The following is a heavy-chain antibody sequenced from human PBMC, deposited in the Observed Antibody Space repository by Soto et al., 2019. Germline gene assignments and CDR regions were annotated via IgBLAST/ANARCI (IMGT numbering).Heavy chain of an antibody. CDR3: GSSSGLTWFAP. D-gene: IGHD3-10*01. V-gene: IGHV1-3*01. CDR1: GYTFTNYA. Sequence: QVQLVQSGAEVKKPGASVKVSCKASGYTFTNYAMHWVRQAPGQRLEWMGWINAGNGNTKYSQKFQGRVTITRDTPPSTPYMELRSLRSEHTAVYSFGSSSGLTWFAPWGQGTLVTVSS. J-gene: IGHJ5*02. CDR2: INAGNGNT.